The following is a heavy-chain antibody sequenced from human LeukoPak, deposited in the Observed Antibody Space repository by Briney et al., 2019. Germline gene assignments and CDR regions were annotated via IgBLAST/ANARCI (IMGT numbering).Heavy chain of an antibody. CDR1: GYTFTGYY. J-gene: IGHJ4*02. D-gene: IGHD6-13*01. CDR2: INPNSGGT. Sequence: ASVKVSCKASGYTFTGYYMHWVRQAPGQGLEWMGWINPNSGGTNYAQKFQGWVTMTRDTSISTAYMELRSLRSDDTAVYYCARGPSWMYSSSWYEDYWGQGTLVTVSS. V-gene: IGHV1-2*04. CDR3: ARGPSWMYSSSWYEDY.